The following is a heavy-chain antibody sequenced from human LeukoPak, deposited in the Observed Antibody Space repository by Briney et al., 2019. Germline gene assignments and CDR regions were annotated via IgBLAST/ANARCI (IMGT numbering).Heavy chain of an antibody. Sequence: GGSLRLSCAASGFTFSSYGMHWVRQAPGKGLEWVAFIRYDGSNKYYVDSVKGRFTISRDNSKNTLYLQMNSLRAEDTAVYYCARAIALRRFSTGEYFDYWGQGTLVTVSS. V-gene: IGHV3-30*02. J-gene: IGHJ4*02. D-gene: IGHD3-3*02. CDR2: IRYDGSNK. CDR1: GFTFSSYG. CDR3: ARAIALRRFSTGEYFDY.